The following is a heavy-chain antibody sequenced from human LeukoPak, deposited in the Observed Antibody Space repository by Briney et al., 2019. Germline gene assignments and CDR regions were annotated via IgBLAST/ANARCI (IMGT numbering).Heavy chain of an antibody. J-gene: IGHJ4*02. Sequence: PSETLSLTCIVSGGSISSHYWSWIRQPPGKGLEWIGYIYYSGSTNYNPSLKSRVTISVDTSKNQFSLKLSSVTAADTAVYYCARVSSWGSGLNYWGQGTLVTVSS. D-gene: IGHD7-27*01. V-gene: IGHV4-59*11. CDR1: GGSISSHY. CDR2: IYYSGST. CDR3: ARVSSWGSGLNY.